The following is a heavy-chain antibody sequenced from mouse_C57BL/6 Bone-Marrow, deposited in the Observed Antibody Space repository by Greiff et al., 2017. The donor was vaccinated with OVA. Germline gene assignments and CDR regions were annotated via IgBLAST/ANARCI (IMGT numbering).Heavy chain of an antibody. D-gene: IGHD2-5*01. Sequence: EVMLVESGGGLVQPGGSLKLSCAASGFTFSDYYMYWVRQTPEKRLEWVAYISNGGGSTYYPDTVKGRFTISRDNAKNTLYRQMSRLKSEDTAMYYCARHYSTAYWGQGTLVTVSA. J-gene: IGHJ3*01. CDR3: ARHYSTAY. V-gene: IGHV5-12*01. CDR2: ISNGGGST. CDR1: GFTFSDYY.